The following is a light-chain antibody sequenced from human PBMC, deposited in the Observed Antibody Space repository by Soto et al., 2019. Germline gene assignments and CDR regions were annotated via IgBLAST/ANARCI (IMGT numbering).Light chain of an antibody. J-gene: IGKJ4*01. CDR1: QSVAGTY. CDR3: QQYNNWPLT. CDR2: GIS. Sequence: EIVLTQSPGTLSLSPGERATLSCRASQSVAGTYLAWYQQKPGQAPRLLIYGISTRATDIPARFSGSGSGTEFTLTISSLQSEDFAVYYCQQYNNWPLTFGGGTKVDIK. V-gene: IGKV3-15*01.